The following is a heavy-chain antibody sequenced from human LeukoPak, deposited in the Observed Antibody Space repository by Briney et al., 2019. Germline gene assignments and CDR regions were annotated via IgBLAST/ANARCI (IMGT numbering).Heavy chain of an antibody. D-gene: IGHD3-3*01. CDR2: IYYSGGT. Sequence: SETLSLTCTVSGGSISSYYWSWIRQPPGKGLEWIGYIYYSGGTNYNPSLKSRVTISVDTSKNQFSLKLSSVTAADTAVYYCARELRGYYFDYRGQGTLVTVSS. J-gene: IGHJ4*02. CDR3: ARELRGYYFDY. CDR1: GGSISSYY. V-gene: IGHV4-59*01.